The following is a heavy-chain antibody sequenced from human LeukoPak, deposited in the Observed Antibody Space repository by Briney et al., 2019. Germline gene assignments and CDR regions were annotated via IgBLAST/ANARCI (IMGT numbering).Heavy chain of an antibody. V-gene: IGHV3-53*01. Sequence: GGSLRLSCAASGFAVSSNYMSWVRQAPGKGLERVSVIYSGGSTYYADSAKGRFTISRDSSKNTLYLQMNSLRAEDTAVYYCARDAYSSSFFDYWGQRTLATVSS. CDR3: ARDAYSSSFFDY. CDR2: IYSGGST. CDR1: GFAVSSNY. J-gene: IGHJ4*02. D-gene: IGHD6-13*01.